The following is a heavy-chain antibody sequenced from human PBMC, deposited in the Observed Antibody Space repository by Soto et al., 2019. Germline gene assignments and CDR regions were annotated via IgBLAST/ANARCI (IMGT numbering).Heavy chain of an antibody. CDR3: ARSDVGQQGYSYGL. CDR1: GFTFSSYA. J-gene: IGHJ4*02. D-gene: IGHD5-18*01. V-gene: IGHV3-30-3*01. CDR2: ISYDGSNK. Sequence: QVPLVESGGGVVQPGRSLRLSCAASGFTFSSYAMHWVRQAPGKGLEWVAVISYDGSNKYYADSVKGRFTISRDNSKNTLYLQMNSLRAEDTAVYYCARSDVGQQGYSYGLWGQGTLVTVSS.